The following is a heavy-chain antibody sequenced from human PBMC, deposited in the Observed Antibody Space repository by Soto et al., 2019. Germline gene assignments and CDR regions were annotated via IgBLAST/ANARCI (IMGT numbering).Heavy chain of an antibody. J-gene: IGHJ3*02. V-gene: IGHV4-30-4*01. Sequence: QVQLQESGPGLVKPSQILSLVCTVSGDSIRSENYFWSWIRQPPGQGLEWVGYISNRGTPYYNPSLKSRVTISLDTSKNRFSLDMYSVTAADTAVYYCAREVNVVALSDAFDIWGQGIMVTVSS. CDR2: ISNRGTP. CDR3: AREVNVVALSDAFDI. CDR1: GDSIRSENYF. D-gene: IGHD2-8*01.